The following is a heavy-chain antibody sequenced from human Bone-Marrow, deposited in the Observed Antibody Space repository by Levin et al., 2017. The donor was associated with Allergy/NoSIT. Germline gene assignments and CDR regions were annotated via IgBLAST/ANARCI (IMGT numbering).Heavy chain of an antibody. Sequence: GESLKISCKTSGYTFTAYWLAWVRQVPGKGLEWMGNIYPDDSDTRYSPSFQGQVTISADKSIMTAYLQWNSLKASDTAIYYCATVAPAGYYFEYWGQGSLVTVSS. J-gene: IGHJ4*02. CDR2: IYPDDSDT. CDR3: ATVAPAGYYFEY. V-gene: IGHV5-51*01. CDR1: GYTFTAYW. D-gene: IGHD2-2*01.